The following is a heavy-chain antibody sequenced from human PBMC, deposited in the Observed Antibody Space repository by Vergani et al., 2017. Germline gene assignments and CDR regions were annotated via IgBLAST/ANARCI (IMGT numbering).Heavy chain of an antibody. V-gene: IGHV4-61*08. CDR2: IYYSGSP. J-gene: IGHJ5*02. CDR1: GGSISSGGYY. CDR3: ARGADGDLRGLWVDP. Sequence: QVQLQESGPGLVKPSQTLSLTCTVSGGSISSGGYYWSWIRQPPGKGLEWMGYIYYSGSPNYNPSIKSRVTISVDTSKNQFSLKLSSVTAADTAVYYCARGADGDLRGLWVDPWGQGTLVTVSS. D-gene: IGHD4-17*01.